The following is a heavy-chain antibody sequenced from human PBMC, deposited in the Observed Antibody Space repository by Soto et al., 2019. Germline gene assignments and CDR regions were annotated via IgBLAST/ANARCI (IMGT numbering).Heavy chain of an antibody. CDR1: GFTFSSYS. Sequence: EVQLVESGGGLVQPGGSLRLSCAASGFTFSSYSMNWVRQAPGKGREWVSYISSSSSTIYYADSVKGRFTISRDNAKNSLYLQMNSLRDEDTAVYYCARDGPSGGDSSGYYYVGDFDYWGQGTLVTVSS. CDR2: ISSSSSTI. D-gene: IGHD3-22*01. CDR3: ARDGPSGGDSSGYYYVGDFDY. V-gene: IGHV3-48*02. J-gene: IGHJ4*02.